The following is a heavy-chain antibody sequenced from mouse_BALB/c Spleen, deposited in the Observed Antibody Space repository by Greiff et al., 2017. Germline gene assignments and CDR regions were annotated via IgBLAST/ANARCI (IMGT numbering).Heavy chain of an antibody. CDR2: IWSGGST. CDR3: ARKRGYYVGAMDY. Sequence: VKLVESGPGLVQPSQSLSITCTVSGFSLTSYGVHWVRQSPGKGLEWLGVIWSGGSTDYNAAFISRLSISKDNSKSQVFFKMNSLQANDTAIYYCARKRGYYVGAMDYWGQGTSVTVSS. J-gene: IGHJ4*01. V-gene: IGHV2-2*02. CDR1: GFSLTSYG. D-gene: IGHD2-3*01.